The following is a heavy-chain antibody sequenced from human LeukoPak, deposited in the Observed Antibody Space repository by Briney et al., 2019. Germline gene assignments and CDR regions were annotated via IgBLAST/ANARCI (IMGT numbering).Heavy chain of an antibody. CDR1: GGSFSGYY. J-gene: IGHJ5*02. CDR3: ARSTKVGGSDFWSGYYKVTWFDP. D-gene: IGHD3-3*01. CDR2: INHSGST. V-gene: IGHV4-34*01. Sequence: SETLSLTCAVYGGSFSGYYWSWIRQRPGKGLEWIGEINHSGSTNYNPSLKSRVTISVDTSKNQFSLKLSSVTAADTAVYYCARSTKVGGSDFWSGYYKVTWFDPWGQGTLVTVSS.